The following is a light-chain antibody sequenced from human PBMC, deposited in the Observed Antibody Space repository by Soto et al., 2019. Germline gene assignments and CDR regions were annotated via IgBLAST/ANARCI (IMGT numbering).Light chain of an antibody. CDR1: QRLSASD. CDR3: QQYGSSPLIT. J-gene: IGKJ5*01. Sequence: IVLTQSAGTLSLSPGQRATLSCRASQRLSASDIAWYQQKPGQAPKFLIYGVSSRATGVPDRFSGSGSGTDFTLTISSLEPEDFAVYHCQQYGSSPLITFGQGTRLEIK. V-gene: IGKV3-20*01. CDR2: GVS.